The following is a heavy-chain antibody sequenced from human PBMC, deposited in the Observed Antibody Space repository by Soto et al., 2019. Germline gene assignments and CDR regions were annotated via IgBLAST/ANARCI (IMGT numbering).Heavy chain of an antibody. CDR2: IYYSGST. J-gene: IGHJ4*02. D-gene: IGHD6-6*01. V-gene: IGHV4-59*01. CDR3: ARQVAAHYYFDY. Sequence: TSETLSLTCTVSGGSISSYYWSWIRQPPGKGLEWIGYIYYSGSTNYNPSLKSRVTISVDTSKNQFSLKLSSVTAADTAVYYCARQVAAHYYFDYWGQGTLVTVS. CDR1: GGSISSYY.